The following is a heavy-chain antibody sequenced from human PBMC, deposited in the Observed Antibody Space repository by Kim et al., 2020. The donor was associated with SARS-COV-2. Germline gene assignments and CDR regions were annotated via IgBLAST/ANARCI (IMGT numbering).Heavy chain of an antibody. CDR2: ISHDSAYI. J-gene: IGHJ4*02. CDR1: GFTFSAYP. CDR3: ARDINYNLDY. D-gene: IGHD1-1*01. V-gene: IGHV3-21*01. Sequence: GGSLRLSCAASGFTFSAYPMNWVRQAPGKGLECVSSISHDSAYIYYADSVKGRFTISRHNAKNSLYLQINSLRAEYTAVYYCARDINYNLDYLGQGTLVTVAS.